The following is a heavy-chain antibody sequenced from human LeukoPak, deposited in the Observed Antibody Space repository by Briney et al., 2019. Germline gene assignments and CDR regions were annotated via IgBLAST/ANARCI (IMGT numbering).Heavy chain of an antibody. Sequence: GGSLRLSCVASGLNFDDSAMHWVRQAPGKGLQWVSLISADGGSTFSADSVKGRFSISRDNSKNSLYLQMNSLRSEDTAMYYCAKESGKFDYWGQGTLVAVSS. CDR2: ISADGGST. J-gene: IGHJ4*02. CDR3: AKESGKFDY. V-gene: IGHV3-43*02. CDR1: GLNFDDSA.